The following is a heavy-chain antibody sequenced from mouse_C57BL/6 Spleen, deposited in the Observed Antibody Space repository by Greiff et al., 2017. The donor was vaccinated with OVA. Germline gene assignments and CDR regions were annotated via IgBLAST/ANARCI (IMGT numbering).Heavy chain of an antibody. CDR3: ARRGDGYAMDY. Sequence: DVKLQESGPGLVKPSQSLSLTCSVTGYSITSGYYWNWIRQFPGNKLEWMGYISYDGSNNYNPSLKNRISITRDTSKNQFFLKLNSVTTEDTATYYCARRGDGYAMDYWGQGTSVTVSS. CDR2: ISYDGSN. V-gene: IGHV3-6*01. J-gene: IGHJ4*01. CDR1: GYSITSGYY.